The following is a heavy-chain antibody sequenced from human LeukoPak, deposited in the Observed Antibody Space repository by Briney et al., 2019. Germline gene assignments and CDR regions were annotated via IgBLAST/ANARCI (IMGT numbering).Heavy chain of an antibody. CDR1: GYTFTNNY. Sequence: ASVTVSCKASGYTFTNNYLHWVRQAPGQGLEWMGMIYPRDGSTSYAQNFQGRVAVTRDTSTTTVHMELRGLRSEDTAVYYCARDQEGFDYWGQGTVVTVSS. J-gene: IGHJ4*02. CDR2: IYPRDGST. CDR3: ARDQEGFDY. V-gene: IGHV1-46*01.